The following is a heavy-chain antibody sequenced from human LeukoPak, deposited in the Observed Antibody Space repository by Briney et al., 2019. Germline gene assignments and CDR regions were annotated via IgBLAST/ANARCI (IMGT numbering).Heavy chain of an antibody. V-gene: IGHV1-69*04. D-gene: IGHD6-19*01. J-gene: IGHJ5*02. CDR1: GGTFSSYA. CDR2: TIPILGIA. Sequence: SVKVSCKASGGTFSSYAISWVRQAPGQGLEWMGRTIPILGIANYAQKFQGRVTITADKSTSTAYMELSSLRSEDTAVYYCASPGGSSGWASWGQGTLVTVSS. CDR3: ASPGGSSGWAS.